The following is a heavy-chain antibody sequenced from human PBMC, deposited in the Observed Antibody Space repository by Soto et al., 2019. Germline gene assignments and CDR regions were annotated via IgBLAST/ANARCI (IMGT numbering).Heavy chain of an antibody. Sequence: ASVKVSCKASGYTFRDFSMHWVRQAPGQGLEWVGWMNPDTGGTNYAQKFQGWVTMTRDTSISTAYMELSRLRSDDTAVYYSARDPYTSSSGYYYGMDVWGQGTAVTVSS. D-gene: IGHD6-13*01. V-gene: IGHV1-2*04. CDR1: GYTFRDFS. CDR3: ARDPYTSSSGYYYGMDV. CDR2: MNPDTGGT. J-gene: IGHJ6*02.